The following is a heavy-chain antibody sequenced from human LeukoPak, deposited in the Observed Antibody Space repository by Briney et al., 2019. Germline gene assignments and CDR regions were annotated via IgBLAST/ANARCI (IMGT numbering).Heavy chain of an antibody. V-gene: IGHV1-69*13. CDR3: ARDNTVTTNGWFDP. J-gene: IGHJ5*02. CDR1: GGTFSSYA. CDR2: IIPIFGTA. D-gene: IGHD4-17*01. Sequence: SVKVSCKASGGTFSSYAISWVRQAPGQGLEWMGGIIPIFGTANYAQKSQGRVTITADESTSTAYMELSSLRSEDTAVYYCARDNTVTTNGWFDPWGQGTLVTVSS.